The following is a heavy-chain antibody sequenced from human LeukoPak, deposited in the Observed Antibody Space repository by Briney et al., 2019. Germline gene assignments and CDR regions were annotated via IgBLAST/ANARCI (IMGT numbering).Heavy chain of an antibody. CDR1: GFTFDDYA. CDR3: AKSTGPIVVVTSDAFDI. Sequence: PGRSLRLSCAASGFTFDDYAMHWVRQAPGKGLEWVSGISWNSGSIGYADSVKGRFTISRDNAKNSLYLQMNSLRAEDTALYYCAKSTGPIVVVTSDAFDIWGQGTMVTVSS. D-gene: IGHD3-22*01. J-gene: IGHJ3*02. V-gene: IGHV3-9*01. CDR2: ISWNSGSI.